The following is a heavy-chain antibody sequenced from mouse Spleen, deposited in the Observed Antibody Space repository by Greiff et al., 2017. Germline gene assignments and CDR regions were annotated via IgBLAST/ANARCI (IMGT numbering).Heavy chain of an antibody. Sequence: EVKLVESGGALVKPGGSLKLSCAASGFTFSDYGMHWVRQAPEKGLEWVAYIKTDSSIIYQADTVKGRFTISRDNVKNTLFLQMTSLRSEDTARYYCARIDYGRSYWYLDVWGAGTTVTVSS. V-gene: IGHV5-17*01. CDR3: ARIDYGRSYWYLDV. D-gene: IGHD1-1*02. J-gene: IGHJ1*01. CDR2: IKTDSSII. CDR1: GFTFSDYG.